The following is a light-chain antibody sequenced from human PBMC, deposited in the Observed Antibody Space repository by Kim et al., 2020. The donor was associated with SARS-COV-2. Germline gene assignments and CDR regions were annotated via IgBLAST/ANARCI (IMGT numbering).Light chain of an antibody. CDR1: QSVSDNY. Sequence: EIVLTQSPGTLSLSPGERATLSCRASQSVSDNYLAWYQQKPGQAPRLLIYGASSRATGIPDRFSGSGSGTDFTLTISRLEPEDFAVYYCQQYDTSRSCTFGQGTKLEI. J-gene: IGKJ2*02. V-gene: IGKV3-20*01. CDR3: QQYDTSRSCT. CDR2: GAS.